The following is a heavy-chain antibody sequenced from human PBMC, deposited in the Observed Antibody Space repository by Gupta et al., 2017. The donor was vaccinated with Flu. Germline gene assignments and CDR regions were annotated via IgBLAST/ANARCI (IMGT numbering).Heavy chain of an antibody. CDR2: ISSSGSLI. V-gene: IGHV3-48*03. CDR1: GFTFSSYE. CDR3: ASSQGGFDY. J-gene: IGHJ4*02. D-gene: IGHD3-16*01. Sequence: EVHLVESGGGLVQPGGSLRLSCASSGFTFSSYEMNWVRQAPGKGWEWVSYISSSGSLIYYADSVKGRFTISRDNAKNSLYLQMNSLRAEDTAVYYCASSQGGFDYWGQGTLLTVSS.